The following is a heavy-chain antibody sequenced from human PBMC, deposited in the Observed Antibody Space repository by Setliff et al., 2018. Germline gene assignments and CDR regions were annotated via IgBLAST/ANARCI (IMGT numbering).Heavy chain of an antibody. CDR1: GGSFSGYY. V-gene: IGHV4-34*01. J-gene: IGHJ4*02. CDR2: IYYSGST. CDR3: ARGRSNFWGYYFDY. D-gene: IGHD3-3*01. Sequence: SETLSLTCAVYGGSFSGYYWSWIRQPPGKGLEWIGTIYYSGSTYYNPSLKRRVTISLDTSKNHFSLNLNSVTAADTAVYYCARGRSNFWGYYFDYWGQGTLVTVSS.